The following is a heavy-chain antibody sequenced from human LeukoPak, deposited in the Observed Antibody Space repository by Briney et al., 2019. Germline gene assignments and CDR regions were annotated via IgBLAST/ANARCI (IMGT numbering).Heavy chain of an antibody. V-gene: IGHV3-66*01. J-gene: IGHJ4*02. CDR2: IYSGGST. D-gene: IGHD4-23*01. CDR3: LPTVVTRPGVDY. CDR1: GFTVSSNY. Sequence: GGSLRLSCAASGFTVSSNYMSWVRQAPGKGLEWVSVIYSGGSTYYADSVKGRFTISRDNSKNTLYLQMNSLSAEDTAVYYCLPTVVTRPGVDYWGQGTLVTVSS.